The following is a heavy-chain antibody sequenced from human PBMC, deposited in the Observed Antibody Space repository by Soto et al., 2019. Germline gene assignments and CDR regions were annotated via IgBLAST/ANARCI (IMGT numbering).Heavy chain of an antibody. V-gene: IGHV1-8*01. CDR2: MNPNSGNT. J-gene: IGHJ4*02. D-gene: IGHD3-9*01. CDR1: GYTFTSYD. Sequence: QVQLVQSGAEVKKPGASVKVSCKASGYTFTSYDINWVRQATGQGLEWMGWMNPNSGNTGYAQKFQGRVTMTRNTSISTAYKEPSNLRSEDTAVYYCARGGKYYDILTGYYSADYFDYWGQGTLVTVSS. CDR3: ARGGKYYDILTGYYSADYFDY.